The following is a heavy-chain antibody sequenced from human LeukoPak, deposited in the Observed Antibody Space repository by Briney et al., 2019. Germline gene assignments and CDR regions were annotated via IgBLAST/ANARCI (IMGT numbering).Heavy chain of an antibody. CDR2: ITNTGART. J-gene: IGHJ3*02. Sequence: GGSLRLSCTASGFIFNNFAMSWVRQAPGKGLEWVSTITNTGARTNYADSVKGRFTISRDNSNNTLSLQMNSLRAEDTAIYYCAKGTCISRTCYGNAFDIWGQGTAVTVSS. CDR3: AKGTCISRTCYGNAFDI. V-gene: IGHV3-23*01. CDR1: GFIFNNFA. D-gene: IGHD2-2*01.